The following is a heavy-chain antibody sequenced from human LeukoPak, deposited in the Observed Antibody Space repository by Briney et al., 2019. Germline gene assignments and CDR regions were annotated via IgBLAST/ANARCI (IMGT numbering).Heavy chain of an antibody. D-gene: IGHD2-21*01. J-gene: IGHJ4*02. CDR1: GFTFGSYW. CDR3: ARSNIVGRTSGRFCDY. CDR2: INQDGGEI. Sequence: GSLRLSCVASGFTFGSYWMSWVRQSPGRGPEWVANINQDGGEIYYVDSVKGRFIISRDNAKSSLSLQMNSLRVEDAAVYYCARSNIVGRTSGRFCDYWGQGTLVTVSS. V-gene: IGHV3-7*01.